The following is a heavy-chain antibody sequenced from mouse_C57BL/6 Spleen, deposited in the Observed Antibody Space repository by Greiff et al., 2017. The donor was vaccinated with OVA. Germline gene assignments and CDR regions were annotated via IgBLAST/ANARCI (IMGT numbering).Heavy chain of an antibody. D-gene: IGHD2-4*01. CDR2: IRSKSNNYAT. CDR3: VRHDYGDYYAMDY. Sequence: VQLKESGGGLVQPKGSLKLSCAASGFSFNTYAMNWVRQAPGKGLEWVARIRSKSNNYATYYADSVKDRFTISRDDSESMLYLQMNNLKTEDTAMYYCVRHDYGDYYAMDYWGQGTSVTVSS. J-gene: IGHJ4*01. V-gene: IGHV10-1*01. CDR1: GFSFNTYA.